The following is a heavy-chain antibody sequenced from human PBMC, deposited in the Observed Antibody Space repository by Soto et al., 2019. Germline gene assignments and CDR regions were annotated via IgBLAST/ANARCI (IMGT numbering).Heavy chain of an antibody. D-gene: IGHD3-22*01. V-gene: IGHV3-33*01. CDR3: AGADPRYDSSGYYYVYAFDI. J-gene: IGHJ3*02. CDR2: VDTATE. Sequence: PGGSLRLSCETSGFNFRTHGMHWVRQAPGKGLEWVAVVDTATEYYTDSVKGRFTISRDISKDTLYLQMNSLRVEDTAVYYCAGADPRYDSSGYYYVYAFDIWGQGTMVTVSS. CDR1: GFNFRTHG.